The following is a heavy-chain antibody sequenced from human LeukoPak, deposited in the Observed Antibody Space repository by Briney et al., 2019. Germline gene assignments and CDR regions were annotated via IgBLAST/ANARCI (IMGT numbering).Heavy chain of an antibody. CDR2: IYTSGST. J-gene: IGHJ4*02. Sequence: SQTLSLTCTVSGGSISSGSYSWSWIRQPAGKGLEWIGRIYTSGSTHYNPSLKSRVTISVDTSKNQFSLKLSTVTASDTAVYYCARDAFYGDGYKFDYWSQGTLATVSA. CDR3: ARDAFYGDGYKFDY. V-gene: IGHV4-61*02. CDR1: GGSISSGSYS. D-gene: IGHD5-24*01.